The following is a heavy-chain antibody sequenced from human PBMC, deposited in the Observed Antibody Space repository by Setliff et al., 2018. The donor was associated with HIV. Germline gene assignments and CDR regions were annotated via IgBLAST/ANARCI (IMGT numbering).Heavy chain of an antibody. Sequence: PGESLKISCRAFGYNFNTYWIDWVRQMPGKGLEWMGTIYPTDSDTKYNPSFQGRVSISADRSISTAYLQWSSLRASDTAIYYCAKAGGDSWGRGTLVTVSS. V-gene: IGHV5-51*01. CDR1: GYNFNTYW. D-gene: IGHD3-10*01. CDR2: IYPTDSDT. J-gene: IGHJ5*01. CDR3: AKAGGDS.